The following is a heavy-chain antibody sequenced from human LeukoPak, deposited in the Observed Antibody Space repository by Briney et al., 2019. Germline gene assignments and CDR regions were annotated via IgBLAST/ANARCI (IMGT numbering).Heavy chain of an antibody. CDR1: GFTFDDYG. D-gene: IGHD2-2*01. Sequence: GGSLRLFCAASGFTFDDYGMSWVRQAPRKGLEGVSGINWNGGSKGYADSVKGRFTISRDNAKNSLSLQMNTLRAEDTAVYHCATGRSCAACYVPDSWGQGALVTVPS. CDR2: INWNGGSK. V-gene: IGHV3-20*01. CDR3: ATGRSCAACYVPDS. J-gene: IGHJ4*02.